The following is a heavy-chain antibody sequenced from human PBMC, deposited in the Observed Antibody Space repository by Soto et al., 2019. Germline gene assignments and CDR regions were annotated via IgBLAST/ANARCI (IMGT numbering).Heavy chain of an antibody. D-gene: IGHD5-12*01. V-gene: IGHV1-69*01. CDR2: IIPMYGTT. CDR3: ATSVGAIGYRFFNMDV. J-gene: IGHJ6*02. CDR1: GGSFSSSA. Sequence: QVHLVQSGAEVKESGSSVKVSCKSSGGSFSSSAITWVRQAPGQGLEWMGRIIPMYGTTFYAQTFQGRVTITGDESTSTVYMHLSSLKSEDTAFYFCATSVGAIGYRFFNMDVWGQGTTVTVSS.